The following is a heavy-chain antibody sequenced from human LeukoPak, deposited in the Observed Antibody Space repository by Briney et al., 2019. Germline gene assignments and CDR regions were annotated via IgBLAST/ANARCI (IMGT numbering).Heavy chain of an antibody. J-gene: IGHJ6*02. V-gene: IGHV3-23*01. CDR2: IGRTGGIT. Sequence: PGGSLRLSCAVSGFTFSGHAVSWARQAPGKGLEWVSVIGRTGGITYYADSVKGRFIISRDNSKNTPYLQMNSLRAEDTAVYYCAKGMNSSSWYSFWNHYYYYGMDVWGQGTTVTVSS. CDR1: GFTFSGHA. CDR3: AKGMNSSSWYSFWNHYYYYGMDV. D-gene: IGHD6-13*01.